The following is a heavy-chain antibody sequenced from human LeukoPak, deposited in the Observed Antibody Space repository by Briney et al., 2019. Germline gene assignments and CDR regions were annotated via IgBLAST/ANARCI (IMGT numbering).Heavy chain of an antibody. CDR1: GDSVSSNRAT. D-gene: IGHD2-8*01. J-gene: IGHJ4*02. CDR3: ARALGVVFDY. CDR2: TYYRTKCNT. Sequence: SQTLSLTCAISGDSVSSNRATWSWIRQSPSRGLEWLGRTYYRTKCNTDYEVSLNSRIIVNPDTSKNQFSLQLNSVTPEDSAVYYCARALGVVFDYWGQESLVTVSS. V-gene: IGHV6-1*01.